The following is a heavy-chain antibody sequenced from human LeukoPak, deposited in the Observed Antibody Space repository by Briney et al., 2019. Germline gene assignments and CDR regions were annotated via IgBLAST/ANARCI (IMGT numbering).Heavy chain of an antibody. J-gene: IGHJ2*01. D-gene: IGHD1-26*01. CDR1: GFICSDYA. Sequence: QPGGSLRLSCTASGFICSDYAMSWARQAPGKELEWVAGISSSGSGGNTYYADSVKGRFTISRDTSKNILFLQMNTLRAEDTAIYYCAKDRTVGASYWYFDLWGRGTLVTVSS. CDR3: AKDRTVGASYWYFDL. CDR2: ISSSGSGGNT. V-gene: IGHV3-23*01.